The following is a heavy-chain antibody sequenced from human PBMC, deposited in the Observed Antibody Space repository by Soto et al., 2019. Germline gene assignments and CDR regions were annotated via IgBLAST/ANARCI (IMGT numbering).Heavy chain of an antibody. D-gene: IGHD2-15*01. CDR3: ARRSWGMSV. CDR2: IFHSGNT. V-gene: IGHV4-4*02. CDR1: SGSIGTTNW. Sequence: QVQLQESGPGLVKPSGTLSLTCAVSSGSIGTTNWRSWVRQTPGKGLEWIGEIFHSGNTYYNPSLPSRSTISVETAKNQASQDPRSVPAADTAVYSYARRSWGMSVLGQGATCIASS. J-gene: IGHJ6*02.